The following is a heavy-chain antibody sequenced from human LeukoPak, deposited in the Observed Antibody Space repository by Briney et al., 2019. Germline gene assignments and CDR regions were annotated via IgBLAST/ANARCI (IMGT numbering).Heavy chain of an antibody. J-gene: IGHJ5*02. CDR3: ARLGTIFFPEGGTYNWFDP. D-gene: IGHD2/OR15-2a*01. CDR2: IYYSWST. Sequence: SETLSLTCTVSGGSISSYYWSWIRQPPAKGLEWIGYIYYSWSTNYSPSLKGRVTISVDTSKNQFSLKLSSVTAADTAVYYCARLGTIFFPEGGTYNWFDPWGQGTLVTVSS. CDR1: GGSISSYY. V-gene: IGHV4-59*08.